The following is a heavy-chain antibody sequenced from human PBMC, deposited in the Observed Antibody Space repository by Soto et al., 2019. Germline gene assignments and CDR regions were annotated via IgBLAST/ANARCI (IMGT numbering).Heavy chain of an antibody. Sequence: PSETLSLTCTVSGGSISSGGYYWSWIRQHPGKGLEWIGYIYYSGSTYYNPSLKSRVTISVDTSKNQFSLKLSSVTAADTAVYYCARSASPYGDYYFDYWGQGTLVTVSS. CDR1: GGSISSGGYY. D-gene: IGHD4-17*01. CDR2: IYYSGST. V-gene: IGHV4-31*03. J-gene: IGHJ4*02. CDR3: ARSASPYGDYYFDY.